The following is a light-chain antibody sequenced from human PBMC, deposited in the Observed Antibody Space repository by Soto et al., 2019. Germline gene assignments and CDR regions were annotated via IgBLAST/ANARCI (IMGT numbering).Light chain of an antibody. CDR3: QQYGNSPPNT. V-gene: IGKV3-20*01. Sequence: IVLPQSPSTLSLSPGERATLSCRASQSVSSSYLAWYQQKPGQAPRLLIYGASSRATGIPGRFSGSGSGTDFTLTISRLEPEDFAVYFCQQYGNSPPNTFGQGTKVDIK. CDR1: QSVSSSY. J-gene: IGKJ2*01. CDR2: GAS.